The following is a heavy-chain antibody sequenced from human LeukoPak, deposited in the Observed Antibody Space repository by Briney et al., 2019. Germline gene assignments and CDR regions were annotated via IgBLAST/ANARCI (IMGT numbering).Heavy chain of an antibody. CDR3: ARKSGSSLDALDI. CDR1: GFSFSSYW. Sequence: GGSLRLSCAASGFSFSSYWMTWVRQAPGKGLEWVANIKQGGSEKYYVDSLKGRFTISRDNAKNSLYLQMNSLRAEDTAVYFCARKSGSSLDALDIWGQGTMVTVSS. CDR2: IKQGGSEK. D-gene: IGHD1-26*01. J-gene: IGHJ3*02. V-gene: IGHV3-7*01.